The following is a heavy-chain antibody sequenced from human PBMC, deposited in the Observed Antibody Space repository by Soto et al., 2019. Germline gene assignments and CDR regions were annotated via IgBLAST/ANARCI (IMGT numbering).Heavy chain of an antibody. CDR2: ISSSTFYT. D-gene: IGHD6-19*01. V-gene: IGHV3-11*06. Sequence: QVQLVESGGGLVKPGGSLRLSCAASGFSFSDHYMSWIRQAPGKGLEWVSYISSSTFYTNYADSVKGRFTISRDNAKNSLYLQMNSLRAEDTAVYYCAKDSLRLRQWLGSPGMDVWGQGTTVTVSS. CDR3: AKDSLRLRQWLGSPGMDV. J-gene: IGHJ6*02. CDR1: GFSFSDHY.